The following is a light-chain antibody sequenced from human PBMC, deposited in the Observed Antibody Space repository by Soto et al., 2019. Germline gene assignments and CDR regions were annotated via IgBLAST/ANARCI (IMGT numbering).Light chain of an antibody. CDR3: QQYGSSPRT. Sequence: EIVLTQSPGTLSLSPGERATLSCRASQSVSSSFLAWYQQKVGQAPRLPIYGASSRATGIPDRFSGSGSGTDFTLTISRLEPEDFAVYYCQQYGSSPRTFGQGTRLEV. V-gene: IGKV3-20*01. CDR1: QSVSSSF. J-gene: IGKJ5*01. CDR2: GAS.